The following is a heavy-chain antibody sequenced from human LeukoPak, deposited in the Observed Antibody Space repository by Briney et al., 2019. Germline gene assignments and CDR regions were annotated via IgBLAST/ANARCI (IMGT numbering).Heavy chain of an antibody. CDR2: ISSSSSCI. CDR1: GFTFRSYS. D-gene: IGHD4-23*01. J-gene: IGHJ4*02. CDR3: ATLHYGANPRREEN. Sequence: PGGSLRLSCAASGFTFRSYSMNWVRQAPGKGLEWVSSISSSSSCIYYADSVKGRFTISRDNAKNSLYLQMNSLRAEDTAVYYCATLHYGANPRREENWGQGTLVTVSS. V-gene: IGHV3-21*01.